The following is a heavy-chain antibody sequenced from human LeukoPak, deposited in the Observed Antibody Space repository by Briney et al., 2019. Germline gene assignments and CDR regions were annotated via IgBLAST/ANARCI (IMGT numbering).Heavy chain of an antibody. Sequence: KSGGSLRFSCAASGFTFSSYSMNWVRQAPGKGLEWVSSISSSSSYIHYADSVKGRFTISRDNSKNTLYLQMNSLRVEDTAVYYCAKDGPEYTTGWYGAYWGQGTLVTVSS. CDR1: GFTFSSYS. V-gene: IGHV3-21*01. CDR2: ISSSSSYI. J-gene: IGHJ4*02. D-gene: IGHD6-19*01. CDR3: AKDGPEYTTGWYGAY.